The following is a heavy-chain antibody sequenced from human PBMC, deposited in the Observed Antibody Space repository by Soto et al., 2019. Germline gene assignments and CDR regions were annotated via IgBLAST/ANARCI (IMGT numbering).Heavy chain of an antibody. J-gene: IGHJ5*02. V-gene: IGHV1-8*01. Sequence: GASVKVSCKASGYTFTSYDINWVRQATGQGLEWMGWMNTNSGNTGYAQKFQGRVTMTRNTSISTAYMELSSLRSEDTAVYYCARGRSGSGSKLLLFWAVGQAAFEPWG. CDR2: MNTNSGNT. D-gene: IGHD3-10*01. CDR1: GYTFTSYD. CDR3: ARGRSGSGSKLLLFWAVGQAAFEP.